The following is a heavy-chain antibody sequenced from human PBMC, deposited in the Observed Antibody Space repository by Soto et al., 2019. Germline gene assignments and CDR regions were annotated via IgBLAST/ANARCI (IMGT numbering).Heavy chain of an antibody. V-gene: IGHV3-30-3*01. CDR3: ARVPPGYGSGWFDF. CDR2: ISYDGSDK. Sequence: WSLRLSCVVSGITFSSYAMHWVRQAPGKGLEWVAFISYDGSDKYYADSVKGRFTISRHNSGNTLYLQVDSLIAEYTAIYYCARVPPGYGSGWFDFRGRGTLVIVSS. D-gene: IGHD6-19*01. J-gene: IGHJ5*01. CDR1: GITFSSYA.